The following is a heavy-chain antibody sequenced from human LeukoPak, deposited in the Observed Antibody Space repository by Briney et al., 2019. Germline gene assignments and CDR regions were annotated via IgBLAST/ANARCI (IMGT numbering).Heavy chain of an antibody. D-gene: IGHD5-18*01. CDR3: ARRIQLWYRNYYFDY. Sequence: PSETLSLTCAVYGGSFSGYYWSWIRQPPGKGLEWIGEINHSGSTNYNPSLKSRVTISVDTSKNQFSLKLSSVTAADTAVYYCARRIQLWYRNYYFDYWGQATLVTVSS. V-gene: IGHV4-34*01. CDR2: INHSGST. CDR1: GGSFSGYY. J-gene: IGHJ4*02.